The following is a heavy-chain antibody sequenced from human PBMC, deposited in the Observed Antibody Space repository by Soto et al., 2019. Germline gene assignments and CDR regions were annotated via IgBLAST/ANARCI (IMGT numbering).Heavy chain of an antibody. CDR3: ARPASGGSRDAFDV. Sequence: GESLKISCKASGYKCTTFWLNWVRQTPGKGLEWLGRIDPTDSFTNYSPPFEGHVTISVDRSISTAYLQWNSLQASDTALYYCARPASGGSRDAFDVWGQGTTVTVSS. CDR1: GYKCTTFW. V-gene: IGHV5-10-1*01. D-gene: IGHD2-15*01. CDR2: IDPTDSFT. J-gene: IGHJ3*01.